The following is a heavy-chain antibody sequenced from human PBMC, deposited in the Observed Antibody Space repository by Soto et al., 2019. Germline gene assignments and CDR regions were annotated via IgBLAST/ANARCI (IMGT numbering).Heavy chain of an antibody. CDR3: ARSVFP. CDR1: GGSISSGGYY. CDR2: IYYSGNT. V-gene: IGHV4-31*03. J-gene: IGHJ5*02. Sequence: QVQLQESGPGLVKPSQTLSLTCTVSGGSISSGGYYWSWIRQHPGKGLEWIGYIYYSGNTYYNPSXXSXXTISVDPAKNQFSLKLTPVTAADTAVYYCARSVFPWGRGTLVTVSS.